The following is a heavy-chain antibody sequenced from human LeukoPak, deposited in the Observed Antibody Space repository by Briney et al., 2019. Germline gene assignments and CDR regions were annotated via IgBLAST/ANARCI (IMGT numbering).Heavy chain of an antibody. J-gene: IGHJ4*02. V-gene: IGHV3-30*18. D-gene: IGHD4-11*01. Sequence: GGSLRLSCAASGFTFSSYGMHWVRQAPGKGLEWVAVISYDGSNKYYADSVKGRFTISRDNSKNTLYLQMNSLRAEDTAVYYCAKASEPHEYSNYVGFDYWGQGTPVTVSS. CDR2: ISYDGSNK. CDR1: GFTFSSYG. CDR3: AKASEPHEYSNYVGFDY.